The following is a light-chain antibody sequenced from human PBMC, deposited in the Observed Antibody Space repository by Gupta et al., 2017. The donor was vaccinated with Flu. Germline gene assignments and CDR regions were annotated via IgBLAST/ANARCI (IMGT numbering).Light chain of an antibody. CDR1: QSVSNF. CDR2: GAT. CDR3: QQGDSTPNT. Sequence: DIQMTQSPSSLSASVGDRVTITCRASQSVSNFLNWYQQKPGKAPRLLIFGATTLRGGVPSRFSGSGSGTDFTLTIDRLQPADFATYYCQQGDSTPNTFGRGTTVEIK. V-gene: IGKV1-39*01. J-gene: IGKJ4*02.